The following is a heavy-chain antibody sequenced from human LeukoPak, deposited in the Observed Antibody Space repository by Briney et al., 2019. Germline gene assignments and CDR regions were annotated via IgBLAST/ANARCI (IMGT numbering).Heavy chain of an antibody. J-gene: IGHJ4*02. CDR3: ARDQRQWLALEFDY. CDR2: IYYSGST. Sequence: SETLSLTCTVSGGSISSYYWSWIRQPPGKGLEWIGYIYYSGSTNYNPSLKSRVTISVDTSKNQFSLKLSSVTAADTAVYYCARDQRQWLALEFDYWGQGTLVTVSS. V-gene: IGHV4-59*12. CDR1: GGSISSYY. D-gene: IGHD6-19*01.